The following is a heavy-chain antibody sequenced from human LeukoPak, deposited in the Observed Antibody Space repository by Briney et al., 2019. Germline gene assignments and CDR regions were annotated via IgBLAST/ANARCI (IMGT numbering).Heavy chain of an antibody. D-gene: IGHD3-22*01. Sequence: SETLSLTCAVYGGSFSGYYWSWIRQPPGKGLEWIGEINHSGSTNYNPSLKSRVTISVDTSKNQFSLKLSSVTAADTAVYYCARPYYYDSSGYFSSNWFDPWGQGTLVTVSS. CDR3: ARPYYYDSSGYFSSNWFDP. CDR2: INHSGST. V-gene: IGHV4-34*01. J-gene: IGHJ5*02. CDR1: GGSFSGYY.